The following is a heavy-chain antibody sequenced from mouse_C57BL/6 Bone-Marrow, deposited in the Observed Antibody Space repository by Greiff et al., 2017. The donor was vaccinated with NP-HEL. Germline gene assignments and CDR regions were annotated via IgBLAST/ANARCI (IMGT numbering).Heavy chain of an antibody. J-gene: IGHJ4*01. CDR1: GFTFSSYG. CDR3: ASYFYAMDY. Sequence: EVQLVESGGDLVKPGGSLKLSCAASGFTFSSYGMSWVRQTPDQRLEWVATISSGGSYTYYPDSVKGRFTISRDNAKNTLYLQMSSLKSEDTAMYYCASYFYAMDYWGQGTSVTVSS. V-gene: IGHV5-6*01. D-gene: IGHD1-1*01. CDR2: ISSGGSYT.